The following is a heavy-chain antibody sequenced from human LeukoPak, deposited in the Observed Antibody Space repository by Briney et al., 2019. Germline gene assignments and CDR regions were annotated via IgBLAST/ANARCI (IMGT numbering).Heavy chain of an antibody. V-gene: IGHV4-34*01. Sequence: SETLSLTCAVYGGSFSGYYWSWIRQPPGKGLEWIGEINHSGSTNYNPSLKSRVTISVDTSKNQFSLKLSSVTAADTAVYYCARGRLYYYDSSGYYPTFDYWGQGTLVTVSS. CDR1: GGSFSGYY. J-gene: IGHJ4*02. CDR3: ARGRLYYYDSSGYYPTFDY. CDR2: INHSGST. D-gene: IGHD3-22*01.